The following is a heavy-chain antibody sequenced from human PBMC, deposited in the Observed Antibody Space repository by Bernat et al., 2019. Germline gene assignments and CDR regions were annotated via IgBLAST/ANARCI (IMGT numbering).Heavy chain of an antibody. D-gene: IGHD6-13*01. CDR1: GFTLSTYA. V-gene: IGHV3-23*01. Sequence: EVQLLESGGGLVQPGGSLRLSCAASGFTLSTYAMSWVRQAPGKGLEWVSAISGSGTSTYYADSVKGRFTISRDNSNNTVYLQMNSLRAEDTAVFYGAREGQLSYYYSGMDVWGQGTTVTVSS. J-gene: IGHJ6*02. CDR2: ISGSGTST. CDR3: AREGQLSYYYSGMDV.